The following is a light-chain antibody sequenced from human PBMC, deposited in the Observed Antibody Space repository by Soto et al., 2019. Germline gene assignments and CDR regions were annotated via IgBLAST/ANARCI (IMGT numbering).Light chain of an antibody. CDR3: QHYLNYPIT. V-gene: IGKV3-15*01. Sequence: EIVMMQSPATLSVSPGERATLSCRASQSVSSNLAWYQQKPGQAPRLLIYGASTRATGIPARFSGSGSRTDFTLTITHLQSEDFATYYCQHYLNYPITFGQGTRLEIK. CDR2: GAS. J-gene: IGKJ5*01. CDR1: QSVSSN.